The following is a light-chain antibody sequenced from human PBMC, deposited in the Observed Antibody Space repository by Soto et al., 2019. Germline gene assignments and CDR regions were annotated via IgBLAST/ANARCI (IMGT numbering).Light chain of an antibody. V-gene: IGKV3-20*01. CDR1: QSVSSSY. Sequence: EIVLTQSPGTLSLSPGERATLSCRASQSVSSSYLAWYQKNPGQAPRLLINGATSRATGVPDRFRGSGSGTDFTLSISRLEPEDFAVYSCQQYGSSPYTFGRGTKLELK. J-gene: IGKJ2*01. CDR3: QQYGSSPYT. CDR2: GAT.